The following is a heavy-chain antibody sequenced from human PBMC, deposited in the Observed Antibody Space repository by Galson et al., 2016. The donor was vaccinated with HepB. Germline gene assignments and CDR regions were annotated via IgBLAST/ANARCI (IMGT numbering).Heavy chain of an antibody. CDR3: ARGRGSGFDY. CDR2: VYNTGGS. CDR1: GGSITGGSTSYIH. J-gene: IGHJ4*02. V-gene: IGHV4-61*01. Sequence: LSLTCTVSGGSITGGSTSYIHWNWIRQTPGKELEWIGYVYNTGGSNYNPSVKSRVTISIDTSKNQFSLRLSSVTAADTAIYYCARGRGSGFDYWGQGTLVTVSS. D-gene: IGHD1-26*01.